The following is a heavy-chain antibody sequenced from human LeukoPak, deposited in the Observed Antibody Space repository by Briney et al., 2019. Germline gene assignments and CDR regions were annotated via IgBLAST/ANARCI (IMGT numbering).Heavy chain of an antibody. V-gene: IGHV4-59*01. CDR3: ARDTNYYDSSAHFDY. D-gene: IGHD3-22*01. CDR1: GGSISSYY. Sequence: PSETLSLTCTVSGGSISSYYWSWIRQPPGKGLEWIGYIYYSGSTNYNPSLKSRVTISVDTSKNQFSLKLSSVTAADTAVYYCARDTNYYDSSAHFDYWGQGTLVTVSS. J-gene: IGHJ4*02. CDR2: IYYSGST.